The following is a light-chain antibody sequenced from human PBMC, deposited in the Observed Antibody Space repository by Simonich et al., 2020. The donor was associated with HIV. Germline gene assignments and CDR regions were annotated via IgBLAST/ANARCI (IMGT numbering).Light chain of an antibody. CDR2: DAS. J-gene: IGKJ4*01. Sequence: EIVMTQSPATLSVSPGERATLSCRASQSVSSNLAWYQQKPAQAPRPLIYDASTRATGIPARFSGSWSGTEFTLTISSMQSEDIATYYCHQYNHRPLTFGGGTKVEMK. CDR3: HQYNHRPLT. V-gene: IGKV3-15*01. CDR1: QSVSSN.